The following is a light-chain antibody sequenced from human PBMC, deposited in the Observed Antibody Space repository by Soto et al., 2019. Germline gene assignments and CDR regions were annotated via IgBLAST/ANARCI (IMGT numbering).Light chain of an antibody. Sequence: EIVLTQSPGTLSLSPGERATISCRASQSVSSSYLAWYQHKPGQAPRLLIYGASSRATGIPDRFSGSGSGTAFTLTISRLEPEDFAVYYCQQYGSSPHTCGQGTKLEIK. CDR3: QQYGSSPHT. J-gene: IGKJ2*01. CDR1: QSVSSSY. CDR2: GAS. V-gene: IGKV3-20*01.